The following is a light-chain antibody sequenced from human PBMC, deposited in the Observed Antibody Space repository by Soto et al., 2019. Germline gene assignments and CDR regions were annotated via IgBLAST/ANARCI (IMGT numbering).Light chain of an antibody. CDR2: WAS. J-gene: IGKJ1*01. Sequence: DIVMTQSPDSLSVSLGERATINCKSSQTVLHSPNNKNYLSWYQRKPGQPPKLLIYWASTRASGVPDRFSGSGSGTDLTLTVSSLQAEDVAVYYCQQYYSLPWTFGQGTKVEI. V-gene: IGKV4-1*01. CDR1: QTVLHSPNNKNY. CDR3: QQYYSLPWT.